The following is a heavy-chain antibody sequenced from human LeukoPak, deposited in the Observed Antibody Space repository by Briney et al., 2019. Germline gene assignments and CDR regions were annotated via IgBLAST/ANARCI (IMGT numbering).Heavy chain of an antibody. CDR2: ISSDGSIT. J-gene: IGHJ4*02. V-gene: IGHV3-74*01. Sequence: PGGSLRLSCAASGFTFSSYWMHWVRQAPGKGLVWVSRISSDGSITAYADSVKGRFTISRDNAKNTLFLQMNSLRVEDTAVYYCARARLGSLDYWGQGALVTVSS. CDR3: ARARLGSLDY. D-gene: IGHD7-27*01. CDR1: GFTFSSYW.